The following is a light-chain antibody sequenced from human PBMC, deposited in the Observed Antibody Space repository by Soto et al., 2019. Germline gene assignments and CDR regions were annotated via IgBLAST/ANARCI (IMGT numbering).Light chain of an antibody. CDR3: QQSDSTPYT. CDR2: GSS. Sequence: EVVLTQSPGTLSLSQGKRATLSCRTSQSVSNNYFAWYQQKPGQAPRLLIFGSSDRATGIPDRFSGSGSGTDFNLTISSLQPEDFATYHCQQSDSTPYTFGQGTKLDIK. J-gene: IGKJ2*01. V-gene: IGKV3-20*01. CDR1: QSVSNNY.